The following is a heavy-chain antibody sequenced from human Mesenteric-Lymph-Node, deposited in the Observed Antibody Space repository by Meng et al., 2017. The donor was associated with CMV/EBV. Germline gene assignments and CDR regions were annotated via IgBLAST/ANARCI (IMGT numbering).Heavy chain of an antibody. CDR2: INSDGSST. CDR3: AKGSSSTSSYYFDY. CDR1: GFTFSSYW. J-gene: IGHJ4*01. V-gene: IGHV3-74*01. Sequence: GESLKISCAASGFTFSSYWMHWVRQAPGKGLVWVSRINSDGSSTSYADSVKGRFMISRDNFKNTLYLQMNSLRAEDTAVYYCAKGSSSTSSYYFDYWGHGTLVTVSS. D-gene: IGHD2-2*01.